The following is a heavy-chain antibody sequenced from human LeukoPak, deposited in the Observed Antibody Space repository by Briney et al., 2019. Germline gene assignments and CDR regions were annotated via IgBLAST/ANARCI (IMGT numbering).Heavy chain of an antibody. D-gene: IGHD6-13*01. Sequence: PSETLSLTCAVYGGSFSGYYWSWIRQPPGKGLEWIGEINHSGSTNYNPSLKSRVTISVDTSKNQFSLKLSSVTAADTAVYYCARQEYSSSWYRTFYGFDYWGQGTLVTVSS. V-gene: IGHV4-34*01. CDR1: GGSFSGYY. J-gene: IGHJ4*02. CDR3: ARQEYSSSWYRTFYGFDY. CDR2: INHSGST.